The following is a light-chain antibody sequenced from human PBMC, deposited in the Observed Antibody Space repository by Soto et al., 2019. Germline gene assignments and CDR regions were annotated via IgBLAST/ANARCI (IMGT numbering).Light chain of an antibody. Sequence: DIQMTQSPSTLPASVGDRVTITCRASQSISNWLAWYQQKPGIAPKLLIYDASSLESGVPSRFSGSGSGTEFTLTISSLQPDDFATYYCQQYNSYWTFGQGTKVDNK. CDR3: QQYNSYWT. CDR2: DAS. V-gene: IGKV1-5*01. J-gene: IGKJ1*01. CDR1: QSISNW.